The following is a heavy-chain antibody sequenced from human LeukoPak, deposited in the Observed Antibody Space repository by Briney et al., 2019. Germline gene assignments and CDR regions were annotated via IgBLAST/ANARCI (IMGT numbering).Heavy chain of an antibody. Sequence: GGSLRLSCAASDFSFTNYAMSWVRQAPGKGLEWVSAVSNRGGTTYYADSVKGRFTISRDNAKNTLYLQMNSLRAEDTAVYYCARSDRDYDILTGYYNRYYYYYMDVWGKGTTVTISS. CDR1: DFSFTNYA. D-gene: IGHD3-9*01. J-gene: IGHJ6*03. V-gene: IGHV3-23*01. CDR2: VSNRGGTT. CDR3: ARSDRDYDILTGYYNRYYYYYMDV.